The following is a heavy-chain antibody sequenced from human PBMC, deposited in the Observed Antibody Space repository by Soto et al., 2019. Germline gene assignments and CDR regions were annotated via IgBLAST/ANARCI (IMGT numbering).Heavy chain of an antibody. D-gene: IGHD3-10*01. CDR3: ARGWSGPDV. CDR2: IDKVGTDS. J-gene: IGHJ6*03. CDR1: EFTFSGRS. Sequence: EVQLVESGGGLVQPGGSLRLSCAASEFTFSGRSVHWVRQAPGKGLVWVSGIDKVGTDSTYADYVKGRFTSSRDNAKKTVYLQMHSLRVEDTAVYYCARGWSGPDVWGKGTTVTVSS. V-gene: IGHV3-74*01.